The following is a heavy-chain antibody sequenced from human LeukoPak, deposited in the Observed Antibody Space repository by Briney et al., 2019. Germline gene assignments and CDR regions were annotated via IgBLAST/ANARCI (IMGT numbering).Heavy chain of an antibody. Sequence: ASVTVSCKSSGYTFSSYDINWVRQASGQGLEWMGWMNPNSGNIGYAQKFQGRITMTRNTSVSTGYMELSSLRSEDTAVYYCARGKSGSWLQLLDYWGQGSLVTVSS. D-gene: IGHD5-24*01. CDR3: ARGKSGSWLQLLDY. CDR1: GYTFSSYD. J-gene: IGHJ4*02. V-gene: IGHV1-8*01. CDR2: MNPNSGNI.